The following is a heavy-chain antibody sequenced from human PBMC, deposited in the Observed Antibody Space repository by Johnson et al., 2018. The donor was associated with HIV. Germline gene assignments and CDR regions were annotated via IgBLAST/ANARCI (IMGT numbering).Heavy chain of an antibody. V-gene: IGHV3-53*01. CDR1: GFTVSSNY. D-gene: IGHD2-8*02. CDR3: AREPGWGRTLAFDI. J-gene: IGHJ3*02. Sequence: VQVVESGGGLIQPGGSLRLSCAASGFTVSSNYMSWVRQAPGKGLEWVSVIYSGGSTYYADSVKGRFTISRDNSKNTLYLQMNSLRAEDTAVYYCAREPGWGRTLAFDIWGQGTMVTVSS. CDR2: IYSGGST.